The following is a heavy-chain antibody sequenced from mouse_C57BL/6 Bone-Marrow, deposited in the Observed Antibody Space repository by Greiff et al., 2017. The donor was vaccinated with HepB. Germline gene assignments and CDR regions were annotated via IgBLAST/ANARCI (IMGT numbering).Heavy chain of an antibody. CDR3: ARGVYYGRSYAIRYFDG. CDR1: GYTFTDYY. D-gene: IGHD1-1*01. V-gene: IGHV1-76*01. CDR2: IYPGSGNT. Sequence: VQLQQSGAELVRPGASVKLSCKASGYTFTDYYINWVKQRPGQGLEWIARIYPGSGNTYYNEKFKGKATLTAEKSSSTAYMQLSSLTSEDSAVYFCARGVYYGRSYAIRYFDGWGTGTTVTVSS. J-gene: IGHJ1*03.